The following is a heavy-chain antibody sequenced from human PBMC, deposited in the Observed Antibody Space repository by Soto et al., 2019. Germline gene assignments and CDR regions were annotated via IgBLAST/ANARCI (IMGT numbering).Heavy chain of an antibody. V-gene: IGHV3-23*01. CDR3: ASEGYYDSSGYKTTGAFDI. CDR1: GFTFSSYA. D-gene: IGHD3-22*01. J-gene: IGHJ3*02. CDR2: ISGSGGST. Sequence: LRLSCAASGFTFSSYAMSWVRQAPGKGLEWVSAISGSGGSTYYADSVKGRFTISRDNSKNTLYLQMNSLRAEDTAVYYCASEGYYDSSGYKTTGAFDIWGQGTMVTVS.